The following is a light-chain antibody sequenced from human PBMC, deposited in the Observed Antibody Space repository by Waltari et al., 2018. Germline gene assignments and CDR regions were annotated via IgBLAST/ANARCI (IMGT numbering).Light chain of an antibody. CDR3: ALYMGSGIWV. CDR1: SGSVSTTSY. V-gene: IGLV8-61*01. Sequence: QTVVTQEPSLSVSPGGTVTLTCALSSGSVSTTSYATWYQQTPGQAPRTLVYKANARPSGVPDRFSGSILGNTAALTITGAQADDESDYYCALYMGSGIWVFGGGTKLTVL. CDR2: KAN. J-gene: IGLJ3*02.